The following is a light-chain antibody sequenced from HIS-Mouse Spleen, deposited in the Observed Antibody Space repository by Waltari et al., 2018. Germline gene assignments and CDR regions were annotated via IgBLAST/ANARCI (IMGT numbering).Light chain of an antibody. Sequence: DIQLTQSPSFLSASVGDRVIITCRASQGISSYLAWYQQKPGKAPKLLIYAASTLQSGVPSRFSGSGSGTEFTLTISSLQPEDFATYYCQQLNSYPPTFGQGTKVEIK. J-gene: IGKJ1*01. CDR2: AAS. CDR3: QQLNSYPPT. CDR1: QGISSY. V-gene: IGKV1-9*01.